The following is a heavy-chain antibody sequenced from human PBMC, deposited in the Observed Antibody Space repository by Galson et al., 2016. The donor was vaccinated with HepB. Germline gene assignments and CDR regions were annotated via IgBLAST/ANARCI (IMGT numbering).Heavy chain of an antibody. D-gene: IGHD3-16*01. CDR2: IYTNKDT. CDR1: GDYINSGSFY. V-gene: IGHV4-61*02. CDR3: AGGNLVLSIGY. J-gene: IGHJ4*02. Sequence: PLSLTCTVSGDYINSGSFYWNWVRQPAGKQLEWIGRIYTNKDTKFNPSLESRVTMSVDPSKNQFSLRLNSVTAADTAIYYCAGGNLVLSIGYWGRGILVTVSS.